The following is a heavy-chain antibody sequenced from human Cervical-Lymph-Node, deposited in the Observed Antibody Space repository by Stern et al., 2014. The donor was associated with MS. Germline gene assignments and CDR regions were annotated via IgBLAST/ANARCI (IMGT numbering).Heavy chain of an antibody. CDR3: AHTLVPSDEGFGMDV. V-gene: IGHV2-5*02. D-gene: IGHD2-8*02. CDR2: IYWDDDK. J-gene: IGHJ6*02. CDR1: GFSFNTSGVG. Sequence: QVTLKESGPMLVKPTQTLKLACTFSGFSFNTSGVGVVWIRQPPGKALVWLSVIYWDDDKHYSPTLKHRLTITKATSKNQVVLTVTNVDRLATGTYYCAHTLVPSDEGFGMDVWGQGTTVTVTS.